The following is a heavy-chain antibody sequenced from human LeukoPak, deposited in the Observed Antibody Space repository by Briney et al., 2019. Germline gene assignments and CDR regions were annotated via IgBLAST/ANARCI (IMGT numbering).Heavy chain of an antibody. V-gene: IGHV4-4*07. CDR2: MYISGTT. CDR3: ARSVGDCSSTSCSHYYYXMXX. D-gene: IGHD2-2*01. Sequence: SETLSLTCTVSGGSISSYYWSWIRQSDGKGLEWIGRMYISGTTNYNPSLKSRGNMSVDTSKNQFSLKLSSVTAADTAVYYCARSVGDCSSTSCSHYYYXMXXWGKXTTVT. J-gene: IGHJ6*03. CDR1: GGSISSYY.